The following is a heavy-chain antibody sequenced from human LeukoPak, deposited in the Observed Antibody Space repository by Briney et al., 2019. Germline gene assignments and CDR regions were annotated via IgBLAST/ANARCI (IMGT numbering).Heavy chain of an antibody. CDR3: AKRGMARGGPVDY. D-gene: IGHD3-10*01. Sequence: GGSLRLSCAASGFTFSSYGMHWVRQAPGKGLEWAAFIRYDGSNKYYADSVKGRFTISRDNSKNTLYLQMNSLRAEDTAVYYCAKRGMARGGPVDYWGQGTLVTVSS. V-gene: IGHV3-30*02. J-gene: IGHJ4*02. CDR2: IRYDGSNK. CDR1: GFTFSSYG.